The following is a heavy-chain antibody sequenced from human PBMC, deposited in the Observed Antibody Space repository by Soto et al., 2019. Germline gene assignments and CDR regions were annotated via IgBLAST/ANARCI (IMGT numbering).Heavy chain of an antibody. CDR3: ASPSGGIAAAGSFDY. CDR1: GYTLTELS. CDR2: FDPEDGET. Sequence: ASVKVSCKVSGYTLTELSMHWVRQAPGKGLEWMGGFDPEDGETIYAQKFQGRVTMTEDTSTDTAYMELSSLRSEDTAVYYCASPSGGIAAAGSFDYWGQGTLVTVSS. J-gene: IGHJ4*02. D-gene: IGHD6-13*01. V-gene: IGHV1-24*01.